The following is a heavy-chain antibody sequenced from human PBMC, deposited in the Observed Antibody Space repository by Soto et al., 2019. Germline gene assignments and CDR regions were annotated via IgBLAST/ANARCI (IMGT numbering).Heavy chain of an antibody. CDR3: AAGYSSGWSFEY. Sequence: QVQLVQSGAEVKKPGSSVKVSCKASGGTFSSYTISWVRQAPGQGLEWMGRIIPILGRANYAQKFQGRVTSTADKSTSTAYMELSSLRSQDTAVYYCAAGYSSGWSFEYWGQGTLVPVSS. J-gene: IGHJ4*02. CDR1: GGTFSSYT. D-gene: IGHD6-19*01. CDR2: IIPILGRA. V-gene: IGHV1-69*02.